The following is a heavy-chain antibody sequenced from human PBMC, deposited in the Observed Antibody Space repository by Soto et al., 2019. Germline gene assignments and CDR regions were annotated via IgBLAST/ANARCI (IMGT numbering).Heavy chain of an antibody. CDR1: GGSISSYY. CDR2: IYYSGST. J-gene: IGHJ4*02. Sequence: SETLSLTCTVSGGSISSYYWSWIRQPSGKGLEWIGYIYYSGSTNYNPSLKSRVTISVDTSKNQFSLKLSSVTAADTAVYYCARDGGSGWYGDFDYWGQGTLVTVSS. CDR3: ARDGGSGWYGDFDY. D-gene: IGHD6-19*01. V-gene: IGHV4-59*01.